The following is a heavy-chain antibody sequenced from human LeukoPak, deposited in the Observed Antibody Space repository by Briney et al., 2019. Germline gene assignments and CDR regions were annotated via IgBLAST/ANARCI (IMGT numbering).Heavy chain of an antibody. D-gene: IGHD6-13*01. Sequence: GASVKVSCKASGYTFTSYGLTWVRQAPGQGLEWLGWISPYNGNTNYAQKLQGRVTMTTDTSTSTAYMELRSLRSDDAAVYYCARDQERYSSSWYVSANFWGQGTLVTVSS. CDR1: GYTFTSYG. CDR3: ARDQERYSSSWYVSANF. CDR2: ISPYNGNT. V-gene: IGHV1-18*01. J-gene: IGHJ4*02.